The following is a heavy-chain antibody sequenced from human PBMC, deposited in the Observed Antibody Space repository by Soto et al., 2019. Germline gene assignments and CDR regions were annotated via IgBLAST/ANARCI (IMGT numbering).Heavy chain of an antibody. CDR1: GYTFTSYG. CDR2: ISAYNGNT. D-gene: IGHD4-17*01. Sequence: ASVKVSCKASGYTFTSYGISWVRQAPGQGLEWMGWISAYNGNTNYAQKLQGRVTMTTDTSTSTAYMELRSLRSEDTAVYYCARSHYGDYARDYYYYYYMDVWGKGTTVTVSS. CDR3: ARSHYGDYARDYYYYYYMDV. V-gene: IGHV1-18*01. J-gene: IGHJ6*03.